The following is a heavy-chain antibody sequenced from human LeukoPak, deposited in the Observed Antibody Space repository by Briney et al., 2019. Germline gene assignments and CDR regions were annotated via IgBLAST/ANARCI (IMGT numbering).Heavy chain of an antibody. V-gene: IGHV3-23*01. CDR2: IGSSGDST. Sequence: GGFLRLSCAASGFTFSSYAMSWVRQAPGKGLEWVSTIGSSGDSTYYADSVKGWFTISRDSSKNTLYLQMNSLRAEDTAVYFCAKLGSSTVAFDHWGQGTLVTVSS. CDR3: AKLGSSTVAFDH. J-gene: IGHJ4*02. CDR1: GFTFSSYA. D-gene: IGHD6-6*01.